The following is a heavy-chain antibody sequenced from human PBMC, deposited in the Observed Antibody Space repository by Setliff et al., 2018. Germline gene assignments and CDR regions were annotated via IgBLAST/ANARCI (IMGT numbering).Heavy chain of an antibody. CDR2: ISPHNGKT. J-gene: IGHJ4*02. D-gene: IGHD2-2*01. V-gene: IGHV1-18*01. CDR3: ARDGGKYCATTSCFHFDY. Sequence: ASVKVSCKASGYIFTDYGVSWVRQAPGQGLEWVGWISPHNGKTYYAPKFQDRLTLTMDTSTNTVFMELGNLRADDTATYYCARDGGKYCATTSCFHFDYWGQGTQVTVSS. CDR1: GYIFTDYG.